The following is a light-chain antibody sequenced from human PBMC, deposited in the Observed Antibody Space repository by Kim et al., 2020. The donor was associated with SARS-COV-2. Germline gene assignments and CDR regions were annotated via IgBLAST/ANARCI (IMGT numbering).Light chain of an antibody. Sequence: VSVGDIVTITCRASQDIKNHVAWYQQKPGKVPKVLIYDASTLQSGVPSRFSGSGSGTDFTLTISSLQPEDVATYYCQRYNGALETFGQGTKVDIK. V-gene: IGKV1-27*01. CDR1: QDIKNH. CDR3: QRYNGALET. J-gene: IGKJ1*01. CDR2: DAS.